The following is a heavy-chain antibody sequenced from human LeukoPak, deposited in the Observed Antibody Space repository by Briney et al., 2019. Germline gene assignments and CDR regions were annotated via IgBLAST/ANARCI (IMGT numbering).Heavy chain of an antibody. CDR1: GFTFSSYA. J-gene: IGHJ4*02. CDR2: ISYDGSNK. Sequence: GRSLRLSCAASGFTFSSYAMHWVRQAPGKGLERVAVISYDGSNKYYADSVKGRFTISRDNSKNTLYLQMNSLRAEDTAVYYCAELLWFGDPFDYWGQGTLVTVSS. CDR3: AELLWFGDPFDY. D-gene: IGHD3-10*01. V-gene: IGHV3-30*04.